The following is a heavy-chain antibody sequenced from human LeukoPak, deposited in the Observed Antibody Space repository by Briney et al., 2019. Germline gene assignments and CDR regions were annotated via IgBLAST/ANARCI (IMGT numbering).Heavy chain of an antibody. Sequence: SGGSLRLSCAASGFTFDSYALTWVRQAPGKGLEWVSVIAAGGGGIQYADSAKGRFIISRDNSKNTLYLQMNNLRAEDTAVYYCARVGYYEGSGYYEYWGQGTLVTVSS. D-gene: IGHD3-22*01. V-gene: IGHV3-23*01. CDR3: ARVGYYEGSGYYEY. CDR1: GFTFDSYA. J-gene: IGHJ4*02. CDR2: IAAGGGGI.